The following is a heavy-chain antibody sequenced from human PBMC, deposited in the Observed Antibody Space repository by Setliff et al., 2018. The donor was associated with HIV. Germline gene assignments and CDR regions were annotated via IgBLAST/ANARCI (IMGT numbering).Heavy chain of an antibody. Sequence: GGSLRLSCAVSGVTFNSLAMTWVRQAPGKGLEWVSSISTSSTYTYYADSVKGRFTISRDNAKNALYLQMNSLRAEDTAVYYCATHRVGQRPWLSDFWGQGTLVTVSS. D-gene: IGHD5-12*01. CDR1: GVTFNSLA. V-gene: IGHV3-21*01. CDR3: ATHRVGQRPWLSDF. J-gene: IGHJ4*02. CDR2: ISTSSTYT.